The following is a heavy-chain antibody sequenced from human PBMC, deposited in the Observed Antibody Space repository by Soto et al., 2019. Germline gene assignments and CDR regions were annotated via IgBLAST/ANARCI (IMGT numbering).Heavy chain of an antibody. Sequence: PSETLSLTCTVSGGSISSYYWSWIRQPPGKGLEWIGYIYYSGSTNYNPSLKSRVTISVDTSKNQFSLKLTSVTAADTAVYYCARDNGYSYGYNLDHWGQGTPVTVSS. CDR3: ARDNGYSYGYNLDH. V-gene: IGHV4-59*01. J-gene: IGHJ4*02. CDR2: IYYSGST. D-gene: IGHD5-18*01. CDR1: GGSISSYY.